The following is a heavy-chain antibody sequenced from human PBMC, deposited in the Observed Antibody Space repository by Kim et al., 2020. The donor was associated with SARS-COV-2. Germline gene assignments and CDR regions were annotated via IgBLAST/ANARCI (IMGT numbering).Heavy chain of an antibody. J-gene: IGHJ5*01. CDR1: GFTFSDYY. D-gene: IGHD3-3*01. Sequence: GGSLRLSCAASGFTFSDYYMSWVRQAPGKGLEWVSYISTTGNILYYADSAKGRFTISRDSDKYLQYLQMNSLRAGDTAIYYCTCAPCIGWSGVYSWG. V-gene: IGHV3-11*04. CDR2: ISTTGNIL. CDR3: TCAPCIGWSGVYS.